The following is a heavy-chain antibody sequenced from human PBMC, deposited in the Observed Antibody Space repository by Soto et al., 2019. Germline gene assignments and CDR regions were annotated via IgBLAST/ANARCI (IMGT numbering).Heavy chain of an antibody. V-gene: IGHV1-2*04. D-gene: IGHD1-7*01. CDR1: GYTFTGYY. Sequence: ASVKVSCKASGYTFTGYYMHWVRQAPGQGLEWMGWINPKSGGTNYAQKFQGWVTMTRDTSISTAYMELSRLRSDDTAVYYCARVGGTAGTSPFDIWGQGTMVTVSS. CDR3: ARVGGTAGTSPFDI. J-gene: IGHJ3*02. CDR2: INPKSGGT.